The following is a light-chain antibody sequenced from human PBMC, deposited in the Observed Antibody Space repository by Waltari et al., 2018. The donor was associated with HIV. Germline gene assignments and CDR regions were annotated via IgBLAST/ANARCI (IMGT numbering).Light chain of an antibody. J-gene: IGLJ2*01. V-gene: IGLV3-21*01. Sequence: SYVLTQPPSVSVAPGQTASIACGGDNIGAISVHWYQQKPGQAPLVVIYYDNERPPGIPERFSASNSGNTATLTITRVEAGDEADYHCQVWDSITNHPIVGGGTKLTVL. CDR2: YDN. CDR1: NIGAIS. CDR3: QVWDSITNHPI.